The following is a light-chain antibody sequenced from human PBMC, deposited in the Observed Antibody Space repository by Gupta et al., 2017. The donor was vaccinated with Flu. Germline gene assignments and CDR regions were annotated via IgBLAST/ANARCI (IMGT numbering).Light chain of an antibody. CDR2: DAS. CDR3: QQYGRSPFT. J-gene: IGKJ3*01. CDR1: QSVSSSY. Sequence: CRASQSVSSSYIAWYQQKPGQAPRLLIYDASSRATGIPERFSGSGSGTDFTLTISRLEPEDFAVYYCQQYGRSPFTFGPGTKVDI. V-gene: IGKV3-20*01.